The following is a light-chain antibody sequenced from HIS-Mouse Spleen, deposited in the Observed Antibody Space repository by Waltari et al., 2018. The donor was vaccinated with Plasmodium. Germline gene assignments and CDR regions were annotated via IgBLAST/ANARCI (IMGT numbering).Light chain of an antibody. Sequence: QSALTQPASVSGSPGQSITISCPGTSGDVGSYNLVSWYQQHPAKAPKLRIYEGSKRPSGVANRFSGSKAGNTASLTISGLQAEDEADYYCCSYAGSRMVFGGGTKLTVL. J-gene: IGLJ2*01. CDR3: CSYAGSRMV. CDR1: SGDVGSYNL. CDR2: EGS. V-gene: IGLV2-23*01.